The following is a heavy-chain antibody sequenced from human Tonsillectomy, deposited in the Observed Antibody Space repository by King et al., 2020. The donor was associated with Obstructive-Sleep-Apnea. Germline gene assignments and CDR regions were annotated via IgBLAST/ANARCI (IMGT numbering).Heavy chain of an antibody. V-gene: IGHV3-72*01. CDR2: TRNKANSYTT. CDR1: GFTISDYY. Sequence: VQLVESGGGLVQPGGSLRLSCAVSGFTISDYYVDWVRQVPGKGLEWVGRTRNKANSYTTAYAASVKGRFTISRDDSKNSLYLQMNSLKTEDTAVYYCSRGGTSGDYYYYGLDVWGQGTTVTVSS. J-gene: IGHJ6*02. D-gene: IGHD3-16*01. CDR3: SRGGTSGDYYYYGLDV.